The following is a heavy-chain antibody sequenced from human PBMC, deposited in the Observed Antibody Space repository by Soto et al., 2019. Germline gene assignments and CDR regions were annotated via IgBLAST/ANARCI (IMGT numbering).Heavy chain of an antibody. V-gene: IGHV1-46*01. CDR2: TNPSGGRI. CDR3: ARDLYYDHSGSSYYYHGLDV. D-gene: IGHD3-22*01. CDR1: GYTFTTHY. Sequence: QVQLVQSGPEVKKPGASVKVSCKASGYTFTTHYLHWVRQAPGQGLEWMGITNPSGGRISYAEKFQGRVTLTTDTSTSAVYMELSSLRSEDTAVYYCARDLYYDHSGSSYYYHGLDVWGQGTTVTVSS. J-gene: IGHJ6*02.